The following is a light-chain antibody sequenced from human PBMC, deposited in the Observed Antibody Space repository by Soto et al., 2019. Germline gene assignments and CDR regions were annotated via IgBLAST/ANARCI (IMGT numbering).Light chain of an antibody. Sequence: QSALTQPASVSGSPGQSITISCTGTNSDVGGYNYVSWYQQHPGKAPKLIIYDVNNRPSGVSNRFSGSKSGNTASLTISGLLAEDEADYYCSSYTSSHTLVVFGGGTKLTVL. V-gene: IGLV2-14*01. CDR2: DVN. CDR3: SSYTSSHTLVV. CDR1: NSDVGGYNY. J-gene: IGLJ2*01.